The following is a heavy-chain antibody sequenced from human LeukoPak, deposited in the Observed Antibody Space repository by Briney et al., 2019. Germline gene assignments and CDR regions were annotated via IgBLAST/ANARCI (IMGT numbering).Heavy chain of an antibody. J-gene: IGHJ4*02. CDR1: EFTLSSYA. CDR2: ILYDGSNK. CDR3: ASEIIFGGFDY. V-gene: IGHV3-30*03. Sequence: AGGSLRLSCAASEFTLSSYAMHWVRQAPGKGLEWVAVILYDGSNKKYADSVKGRFTISRDNSENTLYLQMNSLRAEDTAVYYCASEIIFGGFDYWGQGTLVTVSS. D-gene: IGHD3-3*01.